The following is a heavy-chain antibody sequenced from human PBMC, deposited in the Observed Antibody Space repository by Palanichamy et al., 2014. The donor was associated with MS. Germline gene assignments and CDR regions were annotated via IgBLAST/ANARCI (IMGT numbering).Heavy chain of an antibody. CDR2: IVYSGGTT. CDR3: TKGWEAATH. V-gene: IGHV3-23*01. J-gene: IGHJ4*02. Sequence: GKGLEWVSLIVYSGGTTYYADSVRGRFTISRDNSKNTLYLQMNGLRAEDTALYYCTKGWEAATHWGQGALVTVSS. D-gene: IGHD2-15*01.